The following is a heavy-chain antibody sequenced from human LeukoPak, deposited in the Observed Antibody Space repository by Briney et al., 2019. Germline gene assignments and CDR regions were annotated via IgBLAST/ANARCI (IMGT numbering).Heavy chain of an antibody. J-gene: IGHJ4*02. CDR1: GDSISSINW. D-gene: IGHD3-22*01. CDR3: ARDHYGSSLDY. CDR2: IYHSGST. V-gene: IGHV4-4*02. Sequence: SETLSLTCAVSGDSISSINWWTWVRQPPGKGLEWIGEIYHSGSTNYNPSLKSRVTISVDMSKNQFSLRLNSVTAAGTAVYYCARDHYGSSLDYWGQGTLVTVSP.